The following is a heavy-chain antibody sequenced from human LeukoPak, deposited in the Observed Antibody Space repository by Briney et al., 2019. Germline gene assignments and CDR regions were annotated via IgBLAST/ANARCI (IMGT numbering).Heavy chain of an antibody. V-gene: IGHV1-69*06. J-gene: IGHJ4*02. CDR1: GGTFSSYA. CDR2: IIPIFGTA. D-gene: IGHD3-3*01. CDR3: ARGLGLSSSNLGVVIIDY. Sequence: SVKVSCKASGGTFSSYAISWVRQAPGQGLEWMGGIIPIFGTANYAQKFQGRVTITADKSTSTAYMELSSLRSEDTAVYYCARGLGLSSSNLGVVIIDYWGQGTLVTVSS.